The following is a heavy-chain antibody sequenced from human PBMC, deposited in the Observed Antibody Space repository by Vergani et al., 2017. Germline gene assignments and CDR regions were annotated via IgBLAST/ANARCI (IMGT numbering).Heavy chain of an antibody. Sequence: QVQLQESGPGLVKPSQTLSLTCTVSSGSIGSGFYWAWIRQSPGEGLQWLTSIHNRGKTYHNPSLKSRVSVSLDTSKNRFSLNLTSVTATDTAVYYCARSQGDYWYFDLWGPGSLVTVSS. J-gene: IGHJ2*01. CDR2: IHNRGKT. V-gene: IGHV4-38-2*02. D-gene: IGHD2-21*01. CDR3: ARSQGDYWYFDL. CDR1: SGSIGSGFY.